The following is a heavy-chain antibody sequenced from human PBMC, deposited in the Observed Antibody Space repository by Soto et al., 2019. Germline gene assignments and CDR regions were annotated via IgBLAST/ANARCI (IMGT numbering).Heavy chain of an antibody. D-gene: IGHD3-10*01. J-gene: IGHJ4*02. CDR2: IGTAGDT. CDR3: ARGRLWFGELFAPFDL. V-gene: IGHV3-13*01. CDR1: GFTFSSYD. Sequence: EVQLVESGGGLVQPGGSLRLSCAASGFTFSSYDMHWVRQATGKGLEWVSAIGTAGDTYYPGSVKGRFTISRENAKHSLYLQMNSLRAGYTAVYYCARGRLWFGELFAPFDLWGQGTLVTVSS.